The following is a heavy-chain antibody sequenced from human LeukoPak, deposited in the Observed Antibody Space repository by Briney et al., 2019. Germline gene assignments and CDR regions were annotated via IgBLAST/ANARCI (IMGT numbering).Heavy chain of an antibody. V-gene: IGHV4-59*02. CDR2: IYYPTTT. CDR3: ATGHSSGWFDY. Sequence: NPSETLSLTCTVSGGSVSSDYWSWIRQSPGTGLEWIGYIYYPTTTNYNPSLKSRVTMSLDTSNNHFSLDLPSVTGADTAVYFCATGHSSGWFDYWGQGTLVTVSS. CDR1: GGSVSSDY. J-gene: IGHJ4*02. D-gene: IGHD6-19*01.